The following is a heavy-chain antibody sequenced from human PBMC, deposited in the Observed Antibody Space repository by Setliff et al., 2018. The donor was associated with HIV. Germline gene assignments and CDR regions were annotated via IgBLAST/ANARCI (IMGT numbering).Heavy chain of an antibody. J-gene: IGHJ6*03. V-gene: IGHV1-3*01. CDR1: GYTFTSYA. Sequence: ASVKVSCKASGYTFTSYAMHWVRQAPGQRLEWMGWINAGNGNTKYSQKFQGRVTITRDTSASTAYMELSSLRSEDTAVYYCARAAGVPAVHTPFRYYYYMDVWGKGTKVTVSS. D-gene: IGHD2-2*01. CDR2: INAGNGNT. CDR3: ARAAGVPAVHTPFRYYYYMDV.